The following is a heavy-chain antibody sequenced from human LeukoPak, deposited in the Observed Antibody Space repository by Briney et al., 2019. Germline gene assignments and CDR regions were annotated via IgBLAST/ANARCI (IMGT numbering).Heavy chain of an antibody. V-gene: IGHV4-39*07. CDR1: GGSISSSSYY. CDR3: AREKEYYYDSSGYLSYFDY. D-gene: IGHD3-22*01. Sequence: PSETLSLTCTVSGGSISSSSYYWGWIRQPPGKGLEWIGSIYYSGSTYYNPSLKSRVTISVDTSKNQFSLKLSSVTAADTAVYYCAREKEYYYDSSGYLSYFDYWGQGTLVTVSS. J-gene: IGHJ4*02. CDR2: IYYSGST.